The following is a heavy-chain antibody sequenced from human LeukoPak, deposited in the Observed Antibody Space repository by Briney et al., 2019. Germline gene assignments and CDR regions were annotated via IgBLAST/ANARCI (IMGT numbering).Heavy chain of an antibody. CDR2: INPNSGGT. CDR1: GYTFTGYY. Sequence: ASVKVSCKASGYTFTGYYMHWVRQAPGQGLEWMGWINPNSGGTNYAQKFQGRVTMTRDTSISTAYMELSRLRSDDTAVYYCARAYYYDGSGYYDDYWGQGTLVTVSS. J-gene: IGHJ4*02. CDR3: ARAYYYDGSGYYDDY. V-gene: IGHV1-2*02. D-gene: IGHD3-22*01.